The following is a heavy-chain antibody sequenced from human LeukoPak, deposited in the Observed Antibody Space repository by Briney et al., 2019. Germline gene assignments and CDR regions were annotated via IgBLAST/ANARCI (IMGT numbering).Heavy chain of an antibody. D-gene: IGHD6-6*01. Sequence: SETLSLTCTVSGGSISSSSYYWGWIRQPPGKGLEWIGSIYYSGNTYYNPSLKSRVTISVDTSKNQFSLKLSSVTAADTAVYYCSSSSERYYYYYMDVWGKGTTVTVSS. CDR1: GGSISSSSYY. CDR3: SSSSERYYYYYMDV. CDR2: IYYSGNT. V-gene: IGHV4-39*07. J-gene: IGHJ6*03.